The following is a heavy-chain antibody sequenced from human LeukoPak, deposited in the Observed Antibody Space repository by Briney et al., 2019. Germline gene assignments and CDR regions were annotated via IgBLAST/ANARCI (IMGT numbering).Heavy chain of an antibody. J-gene: IGHJ4*02. D-gene: IGHD3-10*01. CDR1: GFTFSSYG. Sequence: GGSLRLSCAASGFTFSSYGMSWVRQAPGKGLEWVSGIRAGGDNTYYADTVKGRFAISRDNSKNTLYLQMNSLRAEDTAVYYCAKGMVRGVILKGFDYWGQGTLVTVSS. CDR3: AKGMVRGVILKGFDY. V-gene: IGHV3-23*01. CDR2: IRAGGDNT.